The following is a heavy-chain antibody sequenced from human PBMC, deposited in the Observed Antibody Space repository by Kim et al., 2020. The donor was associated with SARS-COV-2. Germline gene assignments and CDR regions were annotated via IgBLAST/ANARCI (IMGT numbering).Heavy chain of an antibody. V-gene: IGHV4-59*01. CDR3: ARSEGRGSWHQFDY. Sequence: SETLSLTCTVSSDSISSYNCSWIRQLPGKGLEWIGYIYYSGTTNYNPSLNSRVTISWDTSKNQFSLELTSVTDADTAVYYCARSEGRGSWHQFDYWGQGILVTVSS. D-gene: IGHD6-13*01. CDR1: SDSISSYN. J-gene: IGHJ4*02. CDR2: IYYSGTT.